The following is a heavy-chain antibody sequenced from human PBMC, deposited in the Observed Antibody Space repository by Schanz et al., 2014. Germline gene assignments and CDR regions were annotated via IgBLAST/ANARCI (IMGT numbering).Heavy chain of an antibody. Sequence: QVQLVQSGTQVKKPGASVKVSCKASGYTLSAYSLHWVRQAPGQGLEWMGRFIPILDVGNYAQQFQGRVTFTADKSTSTAYMELSSLRSEDTAMYYCARDYYDSSGYYYCDYWGQGTLVTVSS. CDR2: FIPILDVG. D-gene: IGHD3-22*01. CDR1: GYTLSAYS. V-gene: IGHV1-69*09. J-gene: IGHJ4*02. CDR3: ARDYYDSSGYYYCDY.